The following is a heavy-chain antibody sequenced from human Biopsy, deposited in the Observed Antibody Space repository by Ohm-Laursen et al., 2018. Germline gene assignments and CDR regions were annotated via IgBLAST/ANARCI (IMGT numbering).Heavy chain of an antibody. CDR3: ARDRGFYSDRTVPGYFDL. CDR2: VSYTGST. V-gene: IGHV4-59*01. Sequence: SETLSLTCTVSGDSISSYYWSWIRQPPGKGLEWIGYVSYTGSTDYNPSLQSRVTISVGTSKNHFSLRLRSVTPADTAMYYCARDRGFYSDRTVPGYFDLWGRGTLVTVSS. J-gene: IGHJ2*01. D-gene: IGHD3-22*01. CDR1: GDSISSYY.